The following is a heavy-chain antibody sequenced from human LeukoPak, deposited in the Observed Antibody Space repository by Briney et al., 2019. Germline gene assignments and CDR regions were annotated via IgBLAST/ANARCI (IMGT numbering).Heavy chain of an antibody. D-gene: IGHD6-19*01. CDR1: GFTFSNYN. V-gene: IGHV3-21*01. Sequence: GGSLRLSCAASGFTFSNYNMNWVRQAPGKGLEWVSSISTSSSYIYYADSVKGRFTISRDNAKNSLYLQMNSLRAEDTAVYYCARGGSSGWYYFDYWGQGTLVTVSS. J-gene: IGHJ4*02. CDR2: ISTSSSYI. CDR3: ARGGSSGWYYFDY.